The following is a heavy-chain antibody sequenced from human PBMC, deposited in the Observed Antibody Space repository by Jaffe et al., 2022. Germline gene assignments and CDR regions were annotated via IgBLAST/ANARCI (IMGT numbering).Heavy chain of an antibody. Sequence: EVQLVESGGGLVQPGGSLRLSCAASGFTFSSYEMNWVRQAPGKGLEWVSYISSSGSTIYYADSVKGRFTISRDNAKNSLYLQMNSLRAEDTAVYYCARDSIPEDYYYYYYMDVWGKGTTVTVSS. CDR2: ISSSGSTI. CDR1: GFTFSSYE. CDR3: ARDSIPEDYYYYYYMDV. J-gene: IGHJ6*03. V-gene: IGHV3-48*03.